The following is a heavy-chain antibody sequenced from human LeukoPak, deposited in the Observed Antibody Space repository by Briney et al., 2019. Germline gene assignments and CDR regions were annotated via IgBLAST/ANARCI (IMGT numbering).Heavy chain of an antibody. V-gene: IGHV3-21*01. CDR2: ISSSSSYI. CDR3: ARDGRAAAGTNPLDY. D-gene: IGHD6-13*01. CDR1: GFTFSSYS. Sequence: PGGSLRLSCAASGFTFSSYSMNWVRQAPGKGLEWVSSISSSSSYIYYADSVKGRFTISRDNAKNSLYLQMNSLRAEDTAVYYCARDGRAAAGTNPLDYWGQGTLVTVSS. J-gene: IGHJ4*02.